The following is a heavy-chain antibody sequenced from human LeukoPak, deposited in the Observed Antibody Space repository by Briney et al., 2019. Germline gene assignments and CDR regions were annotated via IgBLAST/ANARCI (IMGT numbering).Heavy chain of an antibody. CDR2: IIPIFGTA. CDR3: ARGVGVVVPAAMVSSSWYWRSFDP. CDR1: GGTFSSYA. V-gene: IGHV1-69*13. J-gene: IGHJ5*02. Sequence: GASVKVSCKASGGTFSSYAISWVRQAPGQGLEWMGGIIPIFGTANYAQKFQGRVTITADESTSTAYMELSSLRSEDTAVYYCARGVGVVVPAAMVSSSWYWRSFDPWGQGTLVTVSS. D-gene: IGHD2-2*01.